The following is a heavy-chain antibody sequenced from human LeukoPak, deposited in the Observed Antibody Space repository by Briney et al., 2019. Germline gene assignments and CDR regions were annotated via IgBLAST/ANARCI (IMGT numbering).Heavy chain of an antibody. CDR3: AKVGDGDYPSYDY. Sequence: GGSLRLSCEASGFTISNAWMSWVRQAPGKGLEWVSTISGGGGSTYYADSVKGRFTISRDNSKNTLYLQVNSLRAEDTAVYYCAKVGDGDYPSYDYWGQGTLVTVSS. CDR1: GFTISNAW. CDR2: ISGGGGST. J-gene: IGHJ4*02. V-gene: IGHV3-23*01. D-gene: IGHD4-17*01.